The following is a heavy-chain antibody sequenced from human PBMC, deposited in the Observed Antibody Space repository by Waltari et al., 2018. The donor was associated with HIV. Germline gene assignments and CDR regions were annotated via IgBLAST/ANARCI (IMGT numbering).Heavy chain of an antibody. V-gene: IGHV3-23*01. J-gene: IGHJ4*02. CDR3: ARKRGVCSSTSCYSYYFDY. D-gene: IGHD2-2*02. Sequence: RLSCAASGFTFSSYAMSWVRQAPGKGLEWVSAISGSGGSTYYADSVKGRFTISRDNSKNTLYLQMNSLRAEDTAVYYCARKRGVCSSTSCYSYYFDYWGQGTLVTVSS. CDR2: ISGSGGST. CDR1: GFTFSSYA.